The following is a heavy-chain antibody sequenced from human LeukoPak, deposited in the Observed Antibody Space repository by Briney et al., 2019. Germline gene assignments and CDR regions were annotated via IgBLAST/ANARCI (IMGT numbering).Heavy chain of an antibody. Sequence: GGSLRLSCAASGFTFDDYAMHWVRQAPGKGLEWVSGISWNSGSIGYADSVKGRFTISRDNAKNSLYLQMNSLRAEDTAVYYCARAITNYGYIFDYWGQGTLVTVSS. J-gene: IGHJ4*02. V-gene: IGHV3-9*01. CDR2: ISWNSGSI. CDR3: ARAITNYGYIFDY. D-gene: IGHD5-18*01. CDR1: GFTFDDYA.